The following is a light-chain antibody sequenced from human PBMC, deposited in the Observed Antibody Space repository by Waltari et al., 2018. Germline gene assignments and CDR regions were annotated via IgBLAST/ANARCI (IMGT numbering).Light chain of an antibody. V-gene: IGLV2-14*03. CDR1: SSDGGGDNH. J-gene: IGLJ2*01. CDR2: DVS. CDR3: SSYTSSSTPYVV. Sequence: QSALTQPASVSGSPGQSITIPCPGTSSDGGGDNHAPWYQHHPGKAPQLMIYDVSNRPSGVSNRFSGSRSGNTASLTISGLHAEDEADYYCSSYTSSSTPYVVFGGGTKLTVL.